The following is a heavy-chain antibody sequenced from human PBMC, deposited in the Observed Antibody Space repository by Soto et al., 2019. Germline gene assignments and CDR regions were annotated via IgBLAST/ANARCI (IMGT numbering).Heavy chain of an antibody. V-gene: IGHV4-59*01. Sequence: PSETLSLTCTVSGGSISSYYWSWIRQPPGKGLEWIGYIYYSGSTNYNPSLKSRVTISVDTSKNQSSLKLSSVTAADTAVYYCAREPYKAANDAFDIWGQGTMVTVSS. CDR1: GGSISSYY. J-gene: IGHJ3*02. CDR3: AREPYKAANDAFDI. D-gene: IGHD2-15*01. CDR2: IYYSGST.